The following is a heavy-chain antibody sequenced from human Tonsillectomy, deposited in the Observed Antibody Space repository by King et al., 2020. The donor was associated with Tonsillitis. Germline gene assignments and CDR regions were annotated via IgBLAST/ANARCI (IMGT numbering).Heavy chain of an antibody. CDR1: GFTFGDYA. V-gene: IGHV3-49*04. CDR2: IRSKTYGGTT. Sequence: VQLVESGGGLVQTGRSLRLSCRASGFTFGDYAMSWVRQAPGKGLEWVGFIRSKTYGGTTEYAASVKGRFTISRDDSKSIAYLQMNSLKTEDTAVYYCTSGSNWGQGTLVTVSS. D-gene: IGHD6-13*01. CDR3: TSGSN. J-gene: IGHJ4*02.